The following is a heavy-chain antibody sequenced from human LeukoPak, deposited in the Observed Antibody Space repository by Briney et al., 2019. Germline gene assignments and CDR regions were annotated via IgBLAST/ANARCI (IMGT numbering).Heavy chain of an antibody. CDR3: ARESYYYDSSGYYSPLRFFDY. CDR1: GFTFSSYS. V-gene: IGHV3-48*01. J-gene: IGHJ4*02. CDR2: ISSSSSTI. D-gene: IGHD3-22*01. Sequence: GGSLRLSCAASGFTFSSYSMNWVRQAPGKGLEWVSYISSSSSTIYYADSVKGRFTISRDNAKNSLYLQMNSLRAEDTAVYYFARESYYYDSSGYYSPLRFFDYWGQGTLVTVSS.